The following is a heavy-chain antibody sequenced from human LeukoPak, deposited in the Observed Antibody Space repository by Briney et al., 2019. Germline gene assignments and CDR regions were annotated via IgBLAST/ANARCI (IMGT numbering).Heavy chain of an antibody. D-gene: IGHD3-10*01. CDR1: GFTLSGYW. Sequence: PGGSLRLSCAASGFTLSGYWMSWLRQAPGEGLEWGANIKKTGGATYNTDSVKGRFTISRDNAKNSLYLQMNSLRAEDTAVYYCARDRGFGQADVWGKGTTVTVSS. J-gene: IGHJ6*04. V-gene: IGHV3-7*01. CDR3: ARDRGFGQADV. CDR2: IKKTGGAT.